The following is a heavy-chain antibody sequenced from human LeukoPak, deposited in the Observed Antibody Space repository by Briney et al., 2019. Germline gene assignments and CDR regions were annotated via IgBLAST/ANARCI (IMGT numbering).Heavy chain of an antibody. D-gene: IGHD5-18*01. CDR2: IYTSGST. J-gene: IGHJ6*03. V-gene: IGHV4-59*10. CDR3: ARDRVDTAMDGYYYYYMDV. Sequence: SETLSLTCAVYGGSFSGYYWSWIRQPPGKGLEWIGRIYTSGSTNYNPSLKSRVTISVDTSKNQFSLKLSSVTAADTAVYYCARDRVDTAMDGYYYYYMDVWGKGTTVTVSS. CDR1: GGSFSGYY.